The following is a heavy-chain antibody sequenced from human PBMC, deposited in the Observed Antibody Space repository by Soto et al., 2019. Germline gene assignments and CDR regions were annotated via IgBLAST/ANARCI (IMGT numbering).Heavy chain of an antibody. J-gene: IGHJ4*02. V-gene: IGHV4-39*01. Sequence: PSETLSLTCTVSGGSVSNSNYYWGWIRQSPGKGLEWIGSVYYRGRSYSKSSVKSRITISVDTSKNQFSLNLNSVTASDTAIYYCVRQRITVLTQASIDYWGPGALVTVST. D-gene: IGHD3-16*01. CDR3: VRQRITVLTQASIDY. CDR1: GGSVSNSNYY. CDR2: VYYRGRS.